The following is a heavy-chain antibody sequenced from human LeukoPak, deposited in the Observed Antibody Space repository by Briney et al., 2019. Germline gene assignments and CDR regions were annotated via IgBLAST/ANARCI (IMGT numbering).Heavy chain of an antibody. CDR2: IYPRDGST. J-gene: IGHJ4*02. V-gene: IGHV1-46*01. CDR1: GYTFTSNY. CDR3: ARDQEGFDY. Sequence: ASVNVSCTASGYTFTSNYIHWVRQAPGQGLEWMGMIYPRDGSTSYAQKFQGRVTVTRDTSTSTVHMELSGLRSEDTAVYYCARDQEGFDYWGQGTLVTVSS.